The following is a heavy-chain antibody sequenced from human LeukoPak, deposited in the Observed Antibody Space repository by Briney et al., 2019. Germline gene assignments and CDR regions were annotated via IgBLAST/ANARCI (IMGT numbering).Heavy chain of an antibody. CDR1: GDSVSSNSAT. D-gene: IGHD3-22*01. CDR3: ARAASDTSGYYSFDY. CDR2: TYYRSKWYN. Sequence: SQTLSLTCAISGDSVSSNSATWIWIRQSPSRGLEWLGRTYYRSKWYNDYAVSVKSRTTINPDTYKNQFSLQLNSVTPEDTAVYCCARAASDTSGYYSFDYWGQGTLVTVSS. J-gene: IGHJ4*02. V-gene: IGHV6-1*01.